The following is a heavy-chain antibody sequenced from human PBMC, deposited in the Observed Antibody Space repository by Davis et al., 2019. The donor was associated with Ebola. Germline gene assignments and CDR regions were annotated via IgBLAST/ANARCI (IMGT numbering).Heavy chain of an antibody. CDR3: ANSGSNDY. V-gene: IGHV3-74*01. D-gene: IGHD3-10*01. CDR2: IKTDGSTT. Sequence: PGGSLRLSCAASGFTFSNYWMYWVRQTPGKGLVWVSRIKTDGSTTSYADSVKGRFTISRDNAKNTLYLQMNSLRAEDTAVYYCANSGSNDYWGQGTLVTVSS. J-gene: IGHJ4*02. CDR1: GFTFSNYW.